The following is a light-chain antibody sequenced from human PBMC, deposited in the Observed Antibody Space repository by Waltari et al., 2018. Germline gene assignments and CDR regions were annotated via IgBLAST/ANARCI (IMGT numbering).Light chain of an antibody. J-gene: IGLJ2*01. CDR2: RDT. Sequence: QSVLTQPPSASGTPGQRVTISCSGSSSNIGRNYVYWYQHLTGTTPKLLIYRDTQRPWRVPDVFRVSKSGTAASLAISGLRSADDADYYCAAWDDRLSPHVVFGAGTKRTVL. CDR1: SSNIGRNY. CDR3: AAWDDRLSPHVV. V-gene: IGLV1-47*01.